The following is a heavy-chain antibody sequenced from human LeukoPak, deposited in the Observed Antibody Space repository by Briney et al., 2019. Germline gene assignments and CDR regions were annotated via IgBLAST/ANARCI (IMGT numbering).Heavy chain of an antibody. D-gene: IGHD3-22*01. Sequence: PSETLSLTCTVSGGSISSHYWSWIRQPPGKGLEWIGYIYYSGSTNYNPSLKSRVTISVDTSKNQFSLKLSSVTAADTAVYYCASTYYYDSSGYYHPYFDYWGQGTLATVSS. CDR2: IYYSGST. CDR3: ASTYYYDSSGYYHPYFDY. J-gene: IGHJ4*02. V-gene: IGHV4-59*11. CDR1: GGSISSHY.